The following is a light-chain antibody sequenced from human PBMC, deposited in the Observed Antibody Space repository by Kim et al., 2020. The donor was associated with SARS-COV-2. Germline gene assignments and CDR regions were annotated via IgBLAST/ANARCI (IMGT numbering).Light chain of an antibody. Sequence: SYELTQPPSVSVSPGQTASITCSGDKLGDRYTSWYQQRPGQSPLLVIYQDTKRPSGIPARFSGSTSGNTATLTITGAPAMDEADYFCQAWDNSALYVFG. J-gene: IGLJ1*01. V-gene: IGLV3-1*01. CDR2: QDT. CDR1: KLGDRY. CDR3: QAWDNSALYV.